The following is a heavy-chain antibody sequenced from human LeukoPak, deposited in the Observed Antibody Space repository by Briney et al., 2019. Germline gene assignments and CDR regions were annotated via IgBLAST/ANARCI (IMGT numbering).Heavy chain of an antibody. CDR1: GFTFSSYW. CDR3: ARTTVTTVGRYYYYYGMDV. CDR2: IKQDGSEK. J-gene: IGHJ6*02. V-gene: IGHV3-7*01. D-gene: IGHD4-11*01. Sequence: GGSLRLSCAASGFTFSSYWMSWVRQAPGKGLEWVANIKQDGSEKQYVDSLKGRVTISRDNAKNSLYLEMNSLRAEDTAVYYCARTTVTTVGRYYYYYGMDVWGQGTTVTVSS.